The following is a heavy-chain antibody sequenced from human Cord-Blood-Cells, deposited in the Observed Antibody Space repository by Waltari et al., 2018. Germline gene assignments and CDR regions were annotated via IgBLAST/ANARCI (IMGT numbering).Heavy chain of an antibody. CDR3: ATDGIAAGMAGVH. D-gene: IGHD6-13*01. CDR2: FEPEDGET. CDR1: GYTLTELP. V-gene: IGHV1-24*01. J-gene: IGHJ4*02. Sequence: QVQLVQSGAEVKKPGASVKVSCKVSGYTLTELPTHWVRQAPGKGLEWMGGFEPEDGETIYAQKLQGRVTMTEDTSTDTAYMELSSLRSEDTPVYYCATDGIAAGMAGVHWGQGTLVTVS.